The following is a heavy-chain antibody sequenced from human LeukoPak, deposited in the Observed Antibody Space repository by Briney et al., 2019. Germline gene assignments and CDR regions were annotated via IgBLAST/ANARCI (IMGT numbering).Heavy chain of an antibody. V-gene: IGHV3-11*04. J-gene: IGHJ4*02. CDR2: ISSSGSTI. CDR1: GFTFSDYY. D-gene: IGHD1-26*01. Sequence: GGSLRPSCAASGFTFSDYYMSWIRQAPGKGLEWVSYISSSGSTIYYADSVKGRFISSRDNTKNSLYLQMNSLRAEDTAIYYCARDLRIVSGSYLDYWGQGTLVTVSS. CDR3: ARDLRIVSGSYLDY.